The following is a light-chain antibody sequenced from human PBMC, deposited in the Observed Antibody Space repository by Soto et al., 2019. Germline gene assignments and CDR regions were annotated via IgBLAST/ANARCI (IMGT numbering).Light chain of an antibody. J-gene: IGLJ2*01. V-gene: IGLV2-14*01. CDR3: SSYSSSSTL. CDR1: SSDVGGYDY. Sequence: HSALTQPASVSGSPGQSITISCTGSSSDVGGYDYVSWYQQHPGKAPKLIIYDVNNRPSGVSNRFSGSKSANTASLTISGLQAEDEADYYCSSYSSSSTLFGGGTKVTVL. CDR2: DVN.